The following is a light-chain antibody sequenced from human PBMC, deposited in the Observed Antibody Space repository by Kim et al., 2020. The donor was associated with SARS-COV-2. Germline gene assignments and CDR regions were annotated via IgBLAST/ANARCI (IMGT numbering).Light chain of an antibody. CDR2: DAS. V-gene: IGKV3-11*01. Sequence: LSPGQRATLSCRGSQNIRNELAWYQHKPGQAPRLLISDASNRATGIPARFSGSGSGTDFTLTVSGLEAEDSAVYYCQQRNEWPRTFGQGTKVDIK. CDR3: QQRNEWPRT. J-gene: IGKJ1*01. CDR1: QNIRNE.